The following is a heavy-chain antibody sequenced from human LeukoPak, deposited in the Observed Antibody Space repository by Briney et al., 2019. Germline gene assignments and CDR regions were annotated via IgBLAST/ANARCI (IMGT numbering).Heavy chain of an antibody. D-gene: IGHD2-15*01. CDR1: GFTFSSYA. J-gene: IGHJ4*02. CDR2: ISGSGGST. V-gene: IGHV3-23*01. CDR3: ANGYCSGGSCCPFEY. Sequence: PGGSLRLSCAASGFTFSSYAMSWVRQAPGKGLEWVSAISGSGGSTYYADSVKGRFTISRDNSKNMLYLQMNSLRAEDTAVYYCANGYCSGGSCCPFEYWGQGTLVTVSA.